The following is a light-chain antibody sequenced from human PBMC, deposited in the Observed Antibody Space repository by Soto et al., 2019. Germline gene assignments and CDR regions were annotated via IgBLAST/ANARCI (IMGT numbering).Light chain of an antibody. CDR1: QSVSSRY. CDR3: QQFNSWPPLT. CDR2: GAS. Sequence: EIVLTQSPGTLSLSPGERATLSCRASQSVSSRYLGWYQQRFGQAPRLLIYGASSRATGIPDRFSGSGSGTEFTLTISSLQSEDSAVYYCQQFNSWPPLTFGGGTKVDIK. J-gene: IGKJ4*01. V-gene: IGKV3-20*01.